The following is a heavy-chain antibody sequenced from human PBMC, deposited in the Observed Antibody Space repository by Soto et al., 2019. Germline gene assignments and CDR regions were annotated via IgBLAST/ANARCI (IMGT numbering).Heavy chain of an antibody. CDR3: ARDGAVAGNPAAAVDY. CDR1: GDSVSSNSAA. Sequence: PSQTLSLTCAISGDSVSSNSAAWNWIRQSPSRGLEWLGRTYYRSKWYNDYAVSVKSRITINPDTSKNQFSLQLNSVTPEDTAVYYCARDGAVAGNPAAAVDYWGQGTLVTVSS. D-gene: IGHD6-19*01. V-gene: IGHV6-1*01. J-gene: IGHJ4*02. CDR2: TYYRSKWYN.